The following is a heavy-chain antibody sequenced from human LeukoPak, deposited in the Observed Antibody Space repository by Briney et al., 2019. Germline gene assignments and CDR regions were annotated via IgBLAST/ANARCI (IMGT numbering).Heavy chain of an antibody. Sequence: PGGSLRLSCAASGFTFSNYAMSWVRQAPGKGLEWVSAISGGGGGTYYADSVKGRFTISRDNSKITLYLQMKSLRAEDTAVYYCAAWQGYNSGWYGVDYWGQGTLVTVSS. D-gene: IGHD6-19*01. CDR3: AAWQGYNSGWYGVDY. CDR2: ISGGGGGT. CDR1: GFTFSNYA. J-gene: IGHJ4*02. V-gene: IGHV3-23*01.